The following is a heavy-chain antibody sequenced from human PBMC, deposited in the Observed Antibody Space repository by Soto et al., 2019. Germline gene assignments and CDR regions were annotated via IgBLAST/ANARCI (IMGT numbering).Heavy chain of an antibody. CDR1: GYTFTSYG. V-gene: IGHV1-18*01. CDR2: ISAYNGNT. Sequence: ASVKVSCKASGYTFTSYGISWVRQAPGQGLEWMGWISAYNGNTNYAQKLQGRVTMTTDTSTSTAYMELRSLRSDDTAVYYCARSAVFGSGSYYRDNDAFDIWGQGTMVTVS. CDR3: ARSAVFGSGSYYRDNDAFDI. J-gene: IGHJ3*02. D-gene: IGHD3-10*01.